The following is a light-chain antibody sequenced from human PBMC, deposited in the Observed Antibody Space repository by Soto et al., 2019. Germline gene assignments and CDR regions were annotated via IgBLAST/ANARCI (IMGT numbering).Light chain of an antibody. CDR2: DTS. Sequence: QAVVNQEPSLTVSPGGTVTLTCGSSTGAVTSGHYPYWFQQKPGQAPRTLIYDTSNKHSWTPARFSGSLLGGKAALTLSGAQPEDEAEYYCLLSYSGARPVVFGGGTKLTVL. J-gene: IGLJ2*01. V-gene: IGLV7-46*01. CDR3: LLSYSGARPVV. CDR1: TGAVTSGHY.